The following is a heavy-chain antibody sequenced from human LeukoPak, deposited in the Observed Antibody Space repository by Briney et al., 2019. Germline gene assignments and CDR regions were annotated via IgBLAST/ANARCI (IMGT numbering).Heavy chain of an antibody. Sequence: SETLSLTCTVSGGSISSYYWNWVRQPPGKGLEWIGNIYSSGSTDYNPSLKSRVTISLDTSRFQFSLRLNSVTAADTAVYYCARADPNASGYFYRFNWFDPWGQGTLVTVSS. D-gene: IGHD3-10*01. CDR3: ARADPNASGYFYRFNWFDP. J-gene: IGHJ5*02. CDR1: GGSISSYY. CDR2: IYSSGST. V-gene: IGHV4-59*01.